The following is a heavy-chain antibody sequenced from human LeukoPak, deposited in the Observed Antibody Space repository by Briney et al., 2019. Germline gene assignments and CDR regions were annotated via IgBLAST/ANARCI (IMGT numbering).Heavy chain of an antibody. D-gene: IGHD3-3*01. Sequence: SETLSLTCTVSGGSISSGGYYWSWIRQHPGRGLEWMGYIYYSGSTYYNPSLKSRVTISVDTAKNQFALKLSSVTGADAAVYYCARATRDLWKRPNWYDPWGQGTLVTVSS. CDR2: IYYSGST. CDR1: GGSISSGGYY. CDR3: ARATRDLWKRPNWYDP. V-gene: IGHV4-31*03. J-gene: IGHJ5*02.